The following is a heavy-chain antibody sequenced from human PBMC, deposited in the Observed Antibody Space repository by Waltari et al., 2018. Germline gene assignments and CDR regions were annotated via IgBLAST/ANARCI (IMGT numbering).Heavy chain of an antibody. CDR2: IWFDGSDK. D-gene: IGHD2-2*02. CDR1: GFPFSNFG. J-gene: IGHJ4*02. CDR3: AKDAFGNTYLDF. V-gene: IGHV3-30*02. Sequence: QVNLVESGGGVVQPGGSLSLPCATSGFPFSNFGMHWVRQAPGKGLEWVALIWFDGSDKFYADSVRGRFTISRDNSARTLYLDMDSLRLDDTAMYYCAKDAFGNTYLDFWGQGTLVTVSS.